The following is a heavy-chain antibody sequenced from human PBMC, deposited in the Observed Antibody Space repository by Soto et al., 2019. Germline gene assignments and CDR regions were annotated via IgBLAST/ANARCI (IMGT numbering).Heavy chain of an antibody. CDR1: GGTFSSYA. Sequence: SVKVSCKASGGTFSSYAISWVRQAPGQGLEWMGGIIPIFGTANYAQKFQGRVTITADESTSAAYMELSSLRSEDTAVYYCARERYYDFWSGYYTGMKRDYYYYGMDVWGQGTTVTVSS. D-gene: IGHD3-3*01. J-gene: IGHJ6*02. CDR2: IIPIFGTA. V-gene: IGHV1-69*13. CDR3: ARERYYDFWSGYYTGMKRDYYYYGMDV.